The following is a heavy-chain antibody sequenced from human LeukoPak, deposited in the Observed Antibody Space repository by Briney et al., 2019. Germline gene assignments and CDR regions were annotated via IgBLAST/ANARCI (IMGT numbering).Heavy chain of an antibody. J-gene: IGHJ5*02. CDR3: ARDQQWLGASWFDP. CDR2: ISAYNGNT. V-gene: IGHV1-18*01. D-gene: IGHD6-19*01. CDR1: GYTFTSYG. Sequence: ASVKVSCKASGYTFTSYGISWVRQAPEQGLEWMGWISAYNGNTNYAQKLQGRVTMTTDTSTSTAYMELRSLRSDDTAVYYCARDQQWLGASWFDPWGQGTLVTVSS.